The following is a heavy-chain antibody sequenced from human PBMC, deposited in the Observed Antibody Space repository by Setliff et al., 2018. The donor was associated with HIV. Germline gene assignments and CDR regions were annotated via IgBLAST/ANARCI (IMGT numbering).Heavy chain of an antibody. CDR1: GDSISSAFY. CDR2: IYHSGNT. J-gene: IGHJ3*02. D-gene: IGHD2-21*02. Sequence: PSETLSLTCTVSGDSISSAFYWGWIRQPPGKGLEWVGSIYHSGNTYYMPSLQSRVTISVDMSKNQFSLNLNSVTAADTAVYYCARGQGCGGGCHYAFEMWGQGTMVTVSS. V-gene: IGHV4-38-2*02. CDR3: ARGQGCGGGCHYAFEM.